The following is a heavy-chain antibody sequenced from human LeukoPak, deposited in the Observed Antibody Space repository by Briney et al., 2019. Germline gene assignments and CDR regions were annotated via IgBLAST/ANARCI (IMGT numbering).Heavy chain of an antibody. CDR2: ISAYNGNT. D-gene: IGHD2-2*01. CDR1: GYTFTSYG. J-gene: IGHJ4*02. V-gene: IGHV1-18*01. Sequence: ASVKVSCKASGYTFTSYGISWVRQAPGQGLEWMGWISAYNGNTNYAQKLQGRVTMTTDTSTSTAYMELRSLRSDDTAVYYCARDQPATRDIVVVPAAIPADYWGQGTLVTVSS. CDR3: ARDQPATRDIVVVPAAIPADY.